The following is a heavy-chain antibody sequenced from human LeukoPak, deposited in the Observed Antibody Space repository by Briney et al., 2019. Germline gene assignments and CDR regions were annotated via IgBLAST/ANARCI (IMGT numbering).Heavy chain of an antibody. CDR2: ISGSGGST. CDR3: ARYCSTTSCYTGYYYGMDV. V-gene: IGHV3-23*01. Sequence: PGGSLRLSCAASGFTFSSYAMTWVRQAPGKGLEWVSAISGSGGSTYYADSVKGRFTISRDNSKNTLYLQMNSLGAEDTAVYYCARYCSTTSCYTGYYYGMDVWGQGTTVTVSS. D-gene: IGHD2-2*02. CDR1: GFTFSSYA. J-gene: IGHJ6*02.